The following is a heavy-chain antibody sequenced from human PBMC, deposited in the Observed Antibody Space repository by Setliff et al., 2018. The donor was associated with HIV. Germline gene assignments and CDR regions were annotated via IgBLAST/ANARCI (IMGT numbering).Heavy chain of an antibody. V-gene: IGHV4-34*01. CDR3: ARHRAQRGSGTYYDDWFDP. Sequence: SETLSLTCAAYGGSLSGYYWSWIRQTPGKGLEWIGEVHYSGRTANNPSLQSRVAISVDMYRNQFFLRLTSVTAADTSVYYCARHRAQRGSGTYYDDWFDPWGQGTLVTVSS. D-gene: IGHD3-10*01. CDR2: VHYSGRT. CDR1: GGSLSGYY. J-gene: IGHJ5*02.